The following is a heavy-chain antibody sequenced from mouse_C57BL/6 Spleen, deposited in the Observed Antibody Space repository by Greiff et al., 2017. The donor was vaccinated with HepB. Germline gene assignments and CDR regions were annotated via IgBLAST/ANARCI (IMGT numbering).Heavy chain of an antibody. Sequence: VKLMESGPELVKPGASVKISCKASGYAFSSSWMNWVKQRPGKGLEWIGRIYPGDGDTNYNGKFKGKATLTADKSSSTAYMQLSSLTSEDSAVYFCAHYYGSSYPFDYWGQGTTLTVSS. V-gene: IGHV1-82*01. J-gene: IGHJ2*01. CDR2: IYPGDGDT. CDR3: AHYYGSSYPFDY. D-gene: IGHD1-1*01. CDR1: GYAFSSSW.